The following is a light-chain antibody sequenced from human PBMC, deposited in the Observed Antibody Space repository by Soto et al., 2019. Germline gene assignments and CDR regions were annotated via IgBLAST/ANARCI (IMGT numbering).Light chain of an antibody. J-gene: IGKJ2*01. CDR2: GAS. V-gene: IGKV3-15*01. Sequence: EMVMTQSPATLSVSPGERATLSCRASQSVSSNLAWYQQKPGQAPRLLIYGASTRATGIPARFSGSGSGTEFTLTISSLQSEDVAVYYCQQYLTIPRTFGQGTKLEIK. CDR3: QQYLTIPRT. CDR1: QSVSSN.